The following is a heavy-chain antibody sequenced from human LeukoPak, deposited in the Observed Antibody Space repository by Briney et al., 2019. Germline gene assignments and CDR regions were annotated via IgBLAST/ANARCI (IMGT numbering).Heavy chain of an antibody. J-gene: IGHJ4*02. CDR2: IYYSGRT. CDR3: TRASRDGHNYGDY. Sequence: SQTLSLTCSVSGGSLGIGSYYWTWIRQHPGKGLEWIGYIYYSGRTYYNPSLKSRVTMSQDTSKNQFSLQLRSVTAADTAVYYCTRASRDGHNYGDYWGQGALVIVSS. D-gene: IGHD5-24*01. CDR1: GGSLGIGSYY. V-gene: IGHV4-31*03.